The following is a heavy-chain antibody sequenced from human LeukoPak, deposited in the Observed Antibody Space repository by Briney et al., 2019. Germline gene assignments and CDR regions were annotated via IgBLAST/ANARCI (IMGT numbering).Heavy chain of an antibody. Sequence: GASVKVSCKASGYTFTSYGISWMRQPPAQGLERMGWISAYNGNTNVAQKLQGRVTMTTDTSTSTAYMELRSLRSDDTAVYYCARAWVGATLDYWGQGTLVTVSS. V-gene: IGHV1-18*01. D-gene: IGHD1-26*01. CDR3: ARAWVGATLDY. CDR1: GYTFTSYG. J-gene: IGHJ4*02. CDR2: ISAYNGNT.